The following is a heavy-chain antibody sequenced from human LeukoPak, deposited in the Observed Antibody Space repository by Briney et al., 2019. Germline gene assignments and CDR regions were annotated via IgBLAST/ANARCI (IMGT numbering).Heavy chain of an antibody. CDR3: AKDGWFGELFFDY. V-gene: IGHV3-74*01. D-gene: IGHD3-10*01. J-gene: IGHJ4*02. CDR1: GFTFSSYW. CDR2: INSDGSST. Sequence: PGGSLRLSCAASGFTFSSYWMHWVRQAPGKGLVWVSRINSDGSSTSYADSVKGRFTISRDNSKNTLYLQMNSLRAEDTAVYYCAKDGWFGELFFDYWGQGTLVTVSS.